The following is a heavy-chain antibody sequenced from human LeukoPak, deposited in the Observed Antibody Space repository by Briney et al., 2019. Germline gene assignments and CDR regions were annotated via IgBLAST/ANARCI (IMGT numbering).Heavy chain of an antibody. CDR1: GGSINNGNHF. V-gene: IGHV4-61*02. D-gene: IGHD2-2*01. J-gene: IGHJ4*02. Sequence: SETLSLTCTVSGGSINNGNHFWTWIRQPAGKGLEWIGRIFTGGSTNYNPSLESRVTISVDTSKNQFSLKLSSVTAAGTAVYYCARGSRYCHTTTNCYSFDYWGQGTLVTVSS. CDR3: ARGSRYCHTTTNCYSFDY. CDR2: IFTGGST.